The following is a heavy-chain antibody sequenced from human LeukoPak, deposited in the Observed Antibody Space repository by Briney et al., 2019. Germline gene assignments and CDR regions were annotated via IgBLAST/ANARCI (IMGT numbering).Heavy chain of an antibody. Sequence: GGSLRLSCAASGFTFSSYSMNWVRQAPGKGLEWVSSISSSGSYIYYADSVKGRFTISRDNAKNSLYLQMNSLRAEDTAVYYCAKDRSRRIVVVPAAPIDYWGQGTLVTVSS. D-gene: IGHD2-2*01. CDR3: AKDRSRRIVVVPAAPIDY. J-gene: IGHJ4*02. V-gene: IGHV3-21*04. CDR2: ISSSGSYI. CDR1: GFTFSSYS.